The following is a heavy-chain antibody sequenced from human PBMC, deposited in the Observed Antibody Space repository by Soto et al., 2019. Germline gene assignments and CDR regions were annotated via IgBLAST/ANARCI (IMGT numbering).Heavy chain of an antibody. CDR1: GFTFSSYG. D-gene: IGHD3-10*01. V-gene: IGHV3-33*01. J-gene: IGHJ6*02. CDR2: IWYDGSNK. Sequence: LRLSCAASGFTFSSYGMHWVRQAPGKGLEWVAVIWYDGSNKYYADSVKGRFTISRDNSKNTLYLQMNSLRAEDTAVYYCARDLFYGSYYYYYGMDVWGQGTTVTVSS. CDR3: ARDLFYGSYYYYYGMDV.